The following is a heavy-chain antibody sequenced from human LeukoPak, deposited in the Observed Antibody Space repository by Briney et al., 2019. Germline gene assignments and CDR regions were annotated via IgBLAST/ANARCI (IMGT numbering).Heavy chain of an antibody. V-gene: IGHV3-30*04. CDR3: ARAPDSGYLKRTYYYYYYGMDV. CDR2: ISYDGSNK. J-gene: IGHJ6*02. D-gene: IGHD5-12*01. CDR1: GFTFSSYA. Sequence: GGSLRLSCAASGFTFSSYAMHWVRQAPGKGLEWVAVISYDGSNKYYADSVKGRFTISRDNSKNTLYLQMNSLRAEDTAVYYCARAPDSGYLKRTYYYYYYGMDVWGQGTTVTVSS.